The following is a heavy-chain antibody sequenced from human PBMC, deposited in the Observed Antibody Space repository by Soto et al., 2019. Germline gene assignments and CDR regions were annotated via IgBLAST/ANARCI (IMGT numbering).Heavy chain of an antibody. D-gene: IGHD6-13*01. J-gene: IGHJ4*02. CDR2: MHPDNNNT. V-gene: IGHV1-8*01. CDR1: GYPFTNYD. Sequence: ASVKVSCKTSGYPFTNYDIHWLRQATGQGLEWMGWMHPDNNNTVYTQKFRGRVTMTTDTSTGTAYMELRSLRSDDTAVYYCTRDAAAGLNDYWGQGTLVTVSS. CDR3: TRDAAAGLNDY.